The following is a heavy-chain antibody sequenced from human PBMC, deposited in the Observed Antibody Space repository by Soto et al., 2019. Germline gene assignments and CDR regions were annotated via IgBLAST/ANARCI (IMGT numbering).Heavy chain of an antibody. D-gene: IGHD3-10*01. CDR1: GFTFSSYA. CDR2: ISYDGSNK. Sequence: PGGSLRLSCAASGFTFSSYAMHWVRQAPGKGLEWVAVISYDGSNKYYADSVKGRFTISRDNSKNTLYLQMNSLRAEDTAVYYCKIYYGSGSPREIYYYYGMDVWGQGTTVTVSS. CDR3: KIYYGSGSPREIYYYYGMDV. J-gene: IGHJ6*02. V-gene: IGHV3-30-3*01.